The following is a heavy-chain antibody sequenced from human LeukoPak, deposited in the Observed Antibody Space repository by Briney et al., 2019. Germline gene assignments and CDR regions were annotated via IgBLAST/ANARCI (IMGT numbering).Heavy chain of an antibody. CDR3: ASQPPHCSSTSCYIAY. CDR1: GLTFSSYA. D-gene: IGHD2-2*01. Sequence: PGRCLRPSRAASGLTFSSYAMGSVRQAPGKGLERVSAISGSGGNTYYADSVKGRFTISRDNSKNTLYLQMNSLRAEDTAVYYCASQPPHCSSTSCYIAYWGQGTLVTVSS. V-gene: IGHV3-23*01. CDR2: ISGSGGNT. J-gene: IGHJ4*02.